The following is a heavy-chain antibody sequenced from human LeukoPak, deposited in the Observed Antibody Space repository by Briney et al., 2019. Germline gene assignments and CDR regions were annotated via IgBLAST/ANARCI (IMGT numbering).Heavy chain of an antibody. CDR2: FDPENAEI. CDR1: GNNLRELP. CDR3: ATRGSDFWSGFDY. Sequence: ASVKVSCKLSGNNLRELPIQWVRQAGGKGLEWRAGFDPENAEIVYAQKFQGRVTMTEDTSTNTAYMELTSLTSDDTALYYCATRGSDFWSGFDYWGQGTQVTVSS. D-gene: IGHD3-3*01. J-gene: IGHJ4*02. V-gene: IGHV1-24*01.